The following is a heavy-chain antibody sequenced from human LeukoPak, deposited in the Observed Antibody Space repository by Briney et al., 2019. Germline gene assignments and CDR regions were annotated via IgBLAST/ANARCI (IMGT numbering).Heavy chain of an antibody. J-gene: IGHJ4*02. CDR3: ARRRKDSSAYYFFDY. V-gene: IGHV4-39*01. CDR1: GASISSSDYF. D-gene: IGHD3-22*01. CDR2: IYYTGST. Sequence: PSETLSLTCTVSGASISSSDYFWGWIRQPPGNGLEYIGNIYYTGSTYYNPSLKSRVTISVDTSKNQFSLKLRSVTAADTAVYYCARRRKDSSAYYFFDYWGQGTLVTVSS.